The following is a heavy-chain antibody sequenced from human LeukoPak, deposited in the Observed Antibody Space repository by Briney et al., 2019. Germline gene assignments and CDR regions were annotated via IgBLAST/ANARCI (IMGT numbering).Heavy chain of an antibody. CDR3: VPGTGYYIDY. CDR1: GFTFSDYY. Sequence: PGGSLRLSCAASGFTFSDYYMSWIRQAPGKGLEWVSYISSSSSYTNYADSVKGRFTISRDNAKNSPYLQMNSLRAEDTAVYYCVPGTGYYIDYWGQGTLVTVSS. CDR2: ISSSSSYT. D-gene: IGHD3/OR15-3a*01. V-gene: IGHV3-11*06. J-gene: IGHJ4*02.